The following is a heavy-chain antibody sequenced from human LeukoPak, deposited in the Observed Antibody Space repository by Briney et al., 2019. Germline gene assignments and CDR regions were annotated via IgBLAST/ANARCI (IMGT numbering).Heavy chain of an antibody. Sequence: GGTLRLSCAASGFIFSNYAMSWVRQAPGKGLQWVSAFSGSGGSTYYADSVKGRFTISRDNSRNTLYLQMNSLRAEDTAVYYCARGGAFCSVDGCYSGGNWFDPWGQGTLVTVSS. D-gene: IGHD2-15*01. CDR2: FSGSGGST. J-gene: IGHJ5*02. CDR1: GFIFSNYA. CDR3: ARGGAFCSVDGCYSGGNWFDP. V-gene: IGHV3-23*01.